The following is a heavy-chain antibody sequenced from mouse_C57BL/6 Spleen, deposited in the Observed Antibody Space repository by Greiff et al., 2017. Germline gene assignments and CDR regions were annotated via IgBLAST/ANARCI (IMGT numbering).Heavy chain of an antibody. CDR3: ARMEPAFDY. J-gene: IGHJ2*01. CDR1: GFTFTSYG. CDR2: IYTRSGNT. Sequence: QVQLQQSGAELARPGASVKLSCKASGFTFTSYGISWVTQRTGQGLEWIGEIYTRSGNTYYTEKFKGKATLTADKSSSTAYMELRSLTCEDSADYFCARMEPAFDYWGQGTTLTVSS. V-gene: IGHV1-81*01.